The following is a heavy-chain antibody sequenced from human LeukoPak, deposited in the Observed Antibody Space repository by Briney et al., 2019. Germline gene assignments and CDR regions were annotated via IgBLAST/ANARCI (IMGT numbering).Heavy chain of an antibody. CDR2: ISYDGSNK. J-gene: IGHJ4*02. Sequence: GGSLRLSCAASGFTFSSYAMHWVRQAPGKGLDWMAVISYDGSNKYYADSVKGRFTISRDNSKNTLYLQMNSLRAEDTAVYYCARVGYDSSGYYHFDFWGQGTLVTVSS. CDR1: GFTFSSYA. V-gene: IGHV3-30-3*01. CDR3: ARVGYDSSGYYHFDF. D-gene: IGHD3-22*01.